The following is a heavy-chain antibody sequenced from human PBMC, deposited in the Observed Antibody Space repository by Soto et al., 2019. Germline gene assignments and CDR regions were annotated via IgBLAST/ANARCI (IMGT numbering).Heavy chain of an antibody. CDR1: GGSISSGDYY. CDR3: ARVWYSGRRMDY. D-gene: IGHD6-13*01. CDR2: IYYSGST. J-gene: IGHJ4*02. V-gene: IGHV4-30-4*01. Sequence: QVQLQESGPGLVKPSQTLSLTCTVSGGSISSGDYYWSWIRQPPGKGLEWIGYIYYSGSTYHNPSLKSRVTISGDTSKNQFSLKLSSVTAADTAVYHCARVWYSGRRMDYWGQGTLVTVSS.